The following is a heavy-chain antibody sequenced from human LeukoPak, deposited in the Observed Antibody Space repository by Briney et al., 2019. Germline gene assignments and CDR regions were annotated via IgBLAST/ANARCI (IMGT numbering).Heavy chain of an antibody. Sequence: ASVKVSCKASGYTFTSYAMNWVRQAPGQGLEWMGWINTNTGNPTYAQGFTGRFVFSLDTSVSTAYLQISSLKAEDTAVYYCARAVTIFVNHASGSGAYHYYMDVWGKGTTVTISS. D-gene: IGHD3-10*01. CDR1: GYTFTSYA. J-gene: IGHJ6*03. CDR2: INTNTGNP. V-gene: IGHV7-4-1*02. CDR3: ARAVTIFVNHASGSGAYHYYMDV.